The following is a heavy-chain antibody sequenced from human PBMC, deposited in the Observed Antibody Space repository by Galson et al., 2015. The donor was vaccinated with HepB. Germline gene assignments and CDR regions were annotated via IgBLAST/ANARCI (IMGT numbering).Heavy chain of an antibody. Sequence: SVKVSCKASGYTFTSYGISWVRQAPGQGLEWMGWISAYNGNTNYAQKLQGRVTMTTDTSTSTAYMELRSLRSDDTAVYYCARIAAHIYDILTGAYFDYWGQGTLVTVSS. CDR1: GYTFTSYG. CDR3: ARIAAHIYDILTGAYFDY. J-gene: IGHJ4*02. D-gene: IGHD3-9*01. V-gene: IGHV1-18*04. CDR2: ISAYNGNT.